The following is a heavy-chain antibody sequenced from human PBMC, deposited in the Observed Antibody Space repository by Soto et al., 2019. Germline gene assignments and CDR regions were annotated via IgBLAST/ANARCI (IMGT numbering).Heavy chain of an antibody. CDR3: ARVEGAYYYYGMDV. CDR2: INHSGST. Sequence: SETLSLTCAFYGGSFSGYYWSWIRQPPGKGLEWIGEINHSGSTNYNPSLKSRVTISVDTSKNQFSLKLSSVTAADTAVYYCARVEGAYYYYGMDVWGQGTTVT. CDR1: GGSFSGYY. J-gene: IGHJ6*02. D-gene: IGHD1-26*01. V-gene: IGHV4-34*01.